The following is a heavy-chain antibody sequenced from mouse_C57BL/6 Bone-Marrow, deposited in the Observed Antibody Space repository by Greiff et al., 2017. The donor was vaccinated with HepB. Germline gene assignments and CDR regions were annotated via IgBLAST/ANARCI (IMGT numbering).Heavy chain of an antibody. CDR3: ARYYYGSSQYYYAMDY. CDR1: EYEFPSHD. Sequence: EVHLVESGGGLVQPGESLKLSCESNEYEFPSHDMSWVRKTPEKRLELVAAINSDGGSTYYPDTMERRFIISRDNTKKTLYLQMSSLRSEDTALYYCARYYYGSSQYYYAMDYWGQGTSVTVSS. CDR2: INSDGGST. J-gene: IGHJ4*01. V-gene: IGHV5-2*01. D-gene: IGHD1-1*01.